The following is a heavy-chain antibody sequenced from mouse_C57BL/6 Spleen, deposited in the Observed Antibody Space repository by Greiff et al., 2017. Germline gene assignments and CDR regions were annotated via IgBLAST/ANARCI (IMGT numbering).Heavy chain of an antibody. V-gene: IGHV5-4*01. CDR1: GFTFSSYA. CDR3: AREANYFDY. CDR2: ISDGGSYT. Sequence: EVQRVESGGGLVKPGGSLKLSCAASGFTFSSYAMSWVRQTPDKRLEWVATISDGGSYTYYPDNVKGRFTISRNNAKNNLYLQMSHLKSEDTAMYYCAREANYFDYWGQGTTLTGSA. J-gene: IGHJ2*01. D-gene: IGHD1-2*01.